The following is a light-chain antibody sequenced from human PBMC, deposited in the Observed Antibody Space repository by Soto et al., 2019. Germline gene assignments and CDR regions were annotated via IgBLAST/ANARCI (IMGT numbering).Light chain of an antibody. CDR2: DVN. J-gene: IGLJ1*01. CDR1: SSDVGSYNR. V-gene: IGLV2-18*01. CDR3: STDV. Sequence: QSALTQPPSVSGSPGQSVAISCTGTSSDVGSYNRVSWYQQPPGTAPKLMIYDVNNRPSGVPDRFSGSKSGNTASLTISGLQAEDEADSGSSTDVFGTGTKLTVL.